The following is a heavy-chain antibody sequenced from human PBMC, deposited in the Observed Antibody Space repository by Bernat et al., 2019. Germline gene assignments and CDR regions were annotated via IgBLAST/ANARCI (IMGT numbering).Heavy chain of an antibody. Sequence: QLQLQESGPGLVKPSETLSLTCTVSGGSISSSSYYWGWIRQPPGKGLEWIGCIYYSGSTYYNPSRKSRVTISVDTSKNQFSLKLSSVTAADTAVYYCARLPTVGRVVPAALFDYWGQGTLVTVSS. J-gene: IGHJ4*02. D-gene: IGHD2-2*01. CDR3: ARLPTVGRVVPAALFDY. CDR1: GGSISSSSYY. CDR2: IYYSGST. V-gene: IGHV4-39*01.